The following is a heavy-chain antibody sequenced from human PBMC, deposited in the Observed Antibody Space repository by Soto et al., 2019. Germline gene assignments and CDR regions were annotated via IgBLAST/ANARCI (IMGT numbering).Heavy chain of an antibody. CDR1: GGTFSSYT. CDR3: ARGGHVVVVTAVLDY. V-gene: IGHV1-69*02. Sequence: SVKVACKASGGTFSSYTISWVRQAPGQGLEWMGRIIPILGIANYAQKFQGRVTITGDKSTSTAYMELSSLTSEDTAVYYCARGGHVVVVTAVLDYWGQGTLVTVST. J-gene: IGHJ4*02. CDR2: IIPILGIA. D-gene: IGHD2-21*02.